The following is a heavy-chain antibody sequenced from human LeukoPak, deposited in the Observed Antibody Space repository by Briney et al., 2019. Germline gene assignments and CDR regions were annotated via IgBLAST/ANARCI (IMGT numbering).Heavy chain of an antibody. D-gene: IGHD6-13*01. CDR2: INPNSGGT. V-gene: IGHV1-2*02. J-gene: IGHJ6*03. Sequence: ASVKVSCKASGYTFTGYYMHWVRQAPGQGLEWMGWINPNSGGTNYAQKFQGRVTMTRDTSISTAYMELRSLRSDDTAVYYCARDIAAAGTGPYYYYYMDVWGKGTTVTVSS. CDR3: ARDIAAAGTGPYYYYYMDV. CDR1: GYTFTGYY.